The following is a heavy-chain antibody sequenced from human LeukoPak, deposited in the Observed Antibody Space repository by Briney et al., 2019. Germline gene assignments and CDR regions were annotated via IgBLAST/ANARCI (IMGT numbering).Heavy chain of an antibody. J-gene: IGHJ4*02. V-gene: IGHV4-59*02. D-gene: IGHD1-26*01. CDR3: ARDIRVVGATHYLDQ. CDR2: MHYSGCA. CDR1: GGSVTSYY. Sequence: PSETLPLTCTVSGGSVTSYYWSWVRQPPGKGLEWIGYMHYSGCATYYPSLKSRVAMSIDASKNQFSLKLSSVTAADTAVYYCARDIRVVGATHYLDQWGQGTPVTVSS.